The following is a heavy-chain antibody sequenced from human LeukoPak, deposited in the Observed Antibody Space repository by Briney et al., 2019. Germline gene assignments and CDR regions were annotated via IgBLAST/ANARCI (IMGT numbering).Heavy chain of an antibody. CDR1: GFTFSSYT. CDR2: IWYDGSNK. V-gene: IGHV3-33*06. J-gene: IGHJ4*02. Sequence: GGSLRLSCAASGFTFSSYTMSWVRQAPGKGLEWVAVIWYDGSNKYYADSVKGRFTISRDNSKNTLYLQMNSLRAEDTAVYYCAKSRYSSGWSDYFDYWGQGTLVTVSS. D-gene: IGHD6-19*01. CDR3: AKSRYSSGWSDYFDY.